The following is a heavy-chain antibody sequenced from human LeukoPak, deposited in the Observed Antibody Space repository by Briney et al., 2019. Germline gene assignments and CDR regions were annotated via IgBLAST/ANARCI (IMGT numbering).Heavy chain of an antibody. CDR3: AHTVTYSLGDAFDI. D-gene: IGHD2-15*01. J-gene: IGHJ3*02. V-gene: IGHV2-5*02. CDR1: GFSLSTSGVG. Sequence: SGPTLVNPTQTLTLTCTFSGFSLSTSGVGVGWFRQPPRKALEWLARIYWDDAKRYSPSLKNRLTITQDTSNKQVVLTMTNMDPVDTATYYCAHTVTYSLGDAFDIWGQGTMVTVSS. CDR2: IYWDDAK.